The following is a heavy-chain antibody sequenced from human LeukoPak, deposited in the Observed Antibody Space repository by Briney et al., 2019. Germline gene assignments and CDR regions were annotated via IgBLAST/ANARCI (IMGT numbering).Heavy chain of an antibody. Sequence: SQTLSLTCAISGDSVSRNTAGWNWIRQSPSRGLEWLGRTYYRSKWYSDFAPSVRNRITINPDTSKNQFSLQLNSVTPEDTAVYYCARTPPGSSGYLFYINFDYWGQGTLVTVSS. D-gene: IGHD3-22*01. CDR3: ARTPPGSSGYLFYINFDY. V-gene: IGHV6-1*01. J-gene: IGHJ4*02. CDR1: GDSVSRNTAG. CDR2: TYYRSKWYS.